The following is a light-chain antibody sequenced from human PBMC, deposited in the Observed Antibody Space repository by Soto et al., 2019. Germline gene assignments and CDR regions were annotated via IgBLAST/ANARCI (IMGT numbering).Light chain of an antibody. J-gene: IGKJ1*01. CDR1: QSVSSTY. CDR2: GAS. V-gene: IGKV3-20*01. Sequence: EIVLTQSPGTLSLSPGERATLSCRASQSVSSTYLAWYQNKPGQAPRLLIYGASSRATGLPDRFSGSGSGTDFTLTISRLEPEDFAVYYCQYYGSSPWTFGQGTKVEIK. CDR3: QYYGSSPWT.